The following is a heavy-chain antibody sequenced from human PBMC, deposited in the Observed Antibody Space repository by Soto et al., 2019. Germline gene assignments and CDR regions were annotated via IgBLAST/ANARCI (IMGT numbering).Heavy chain of an antibody. D-gene: IGHD6-13*01. Sequence: EVHLLESGGGLVQPGESLRLSCGASGFTFSSCVMTWVRQAPGKGLEWVSSITPTGGAHYADSVKVRFTISRDNSKNTMYLQMNNLRAEDTAVFYCATGLISGRWYAADWGQGTLVTVSS. CDR1: GFTFSSCV. V-gene: IGHV3-23*01. CDR2: ITPTGGA. J-gene: IGHJ4*02. CDR3: ATGLISGRWYAAD.